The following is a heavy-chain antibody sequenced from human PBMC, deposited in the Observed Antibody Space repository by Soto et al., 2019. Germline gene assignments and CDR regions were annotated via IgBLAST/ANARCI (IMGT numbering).Heavy chain of an antibody. Sequence: ASVKVSCKASGGIFSNFAFSWVRQAPGQGLEWMGTIVPVYGAVYYAHQFQGRVTITADESTTTPYMEMSGLGSKDTAVYYGAKDGGGYPWGQGTLVTVSS. CDR3: AKDGGGYP. J-gene: IGHJ5*02. CDR1: GGIFSNFA. CDR2: IVPVYGAV. V-gene: IGHV1-69*13. D-gene: IGHD2-15*01.